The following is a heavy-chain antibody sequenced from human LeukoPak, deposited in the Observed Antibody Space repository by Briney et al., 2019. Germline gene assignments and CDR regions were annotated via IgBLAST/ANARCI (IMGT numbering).Heavy chain of an antibody. J-gene: IGHJ5*02. D-gene: IGHD6-13*01. CDR3: ARDVGSSSWYAKPQNWFDP. V-gene: IGHV4-4*07. CDR1: GGSFSGYY. CDR2: IYTSGST. Sequence: PSETLSLTCAVYGGSFSGYYWSWIRQPAGKGLDWIGRIYTSGSTNYNPSLKSRVTMSVDTSKNQFSLKLSSVTAADTAVYYCARDVGSSSWYAKPQNWFDPWGQGTLVTVSS.